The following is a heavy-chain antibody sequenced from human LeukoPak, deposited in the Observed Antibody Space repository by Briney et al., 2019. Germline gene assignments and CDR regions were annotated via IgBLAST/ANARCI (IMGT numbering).Heavy chain of an antibody. Sequence: ASVKVSCKASGGTFSSYAISWVRQAPGQGLEWMGGIIPIFGTANYAQKFQGRVTITADESTSTAYMELSSLRSEDTAVYYCARVNYCSSTSCPPGDWGQGTLVTVSS. CDR2: IIPIFGTA. CDR3: ARVNYCSSTSCPPGD. V-gene: IGHV1-69*13. D-gene: IGHD2-2*01. CDR1: GGTFSSYA. J-gene: IGHJ4*02.